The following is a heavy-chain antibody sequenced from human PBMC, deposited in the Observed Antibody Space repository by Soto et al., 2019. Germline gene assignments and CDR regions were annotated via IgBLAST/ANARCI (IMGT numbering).Heavy chain of an antibody. J-gene: IGHJ4*02. Sequence: GGSLRLSCAVSGFTVSNNYLSWVRQAPGKGLEWVSSISSSSSYIYYADSVKGRFTISRDNAKNSLYLQMNSLRAEDTAVYYCARDGGSYYDFDYWGQGTLVTVSS. CDR1: GFTVSNNY. D-gene: IGHD1-26*01. CDR3: ARDGGSYYDFDY. CDR2: ISSSSSYI. V-gene: IGHV3-21*01.